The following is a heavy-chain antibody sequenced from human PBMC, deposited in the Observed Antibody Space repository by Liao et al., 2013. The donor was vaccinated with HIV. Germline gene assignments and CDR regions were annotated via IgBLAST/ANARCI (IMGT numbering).Heavy chain of an antibody. Sequence: QVQLQESGPGLVRPSETLSLNCTVSGGSIGSNYWNWIRQAPGKGLEWIGYIYYGGTTNYNPSLSSRVTMSVDTSKNQFSLKLSSVTAADTAVYYCARGLRNCSGAVCYHWYFDLWGRGTLVTVSS. J-gene: IGHJ2*01. V-gene: IGHV4-59*01. CDR2: IYYGGTT. CDR1: GGSIGSNY. D-gene: IGHD2-8*02. CDR3: ARGLRNCSGAVCYHWYFDL.